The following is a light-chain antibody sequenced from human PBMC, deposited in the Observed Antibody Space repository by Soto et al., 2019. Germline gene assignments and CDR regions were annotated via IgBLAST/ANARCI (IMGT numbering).Light chain of an antibody. J-gene: IGKJ1*01. Sequence: EIVLTQSPGTLSLSPGERATLSCRASQSVSSSYLAWYQQKPGQAPRLLIYGASSRATGIPDRFSGSASGTDFTLTISRLEPEDFAVYYCQQYGSSPQTFGQGTTVEIK. V-gene: IGKV3-20*01. CDR2: GAS. CDR1: QSVSSSY. CDR3: QQYGSSPQT.